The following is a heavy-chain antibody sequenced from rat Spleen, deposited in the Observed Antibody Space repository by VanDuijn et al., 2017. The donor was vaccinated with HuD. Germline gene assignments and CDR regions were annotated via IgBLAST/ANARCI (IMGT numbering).Heavy chain of an antibody. CDR2: ISDEGSYT. CDR1: GFTFSDYN. J-gene: IGHJ2*01. D-gene: IGHD1-4*01. Sequence: EVRLVESGGGLVRPGRSLKLSCVASGFTFSDYNMAWVRQAPKKGLEWVATISDEGSYTYYRDSVKGRFTISRDNTKTTLFLQMDSLRSEDTATYYCARPNYPGFNYFDYWGQGVMVTVSS. V-gene: IGHV5-7*01. CDR3: ARPNYPGFNYFDY.